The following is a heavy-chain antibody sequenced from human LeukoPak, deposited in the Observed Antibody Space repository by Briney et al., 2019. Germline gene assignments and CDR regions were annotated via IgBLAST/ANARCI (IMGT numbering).Heavy chain of an antibody. CDR1: GGSISSGGYF. V-gene: IGHV4-30-4*07. CDR2: IYYSGST. Sequence: SQTLSLTCAVSGGSISSGGYFWSWIRQPPGKGLEWIGYIYYSGSTYYNPSLKSRVTISVDTSKNQFSLKLSSVTAADTAVYYCARVNNWNDVRAFDIWGQGTMVTVSS. CDR3: ARVNNWNDVRAFDI. D-gene: IGHD1-1*01. J-gene: IGHJ3*02.